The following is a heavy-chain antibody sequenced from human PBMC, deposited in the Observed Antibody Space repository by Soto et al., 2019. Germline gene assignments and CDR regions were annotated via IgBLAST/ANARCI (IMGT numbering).Heavy chain of an antibody. D-gene: IGHD2-2*01. CDR1: GYSFTSYW. J-gene: IGHJ6*02. Sequence: GESLKISCKGSGYSFTSYWISWVRQMPGKGLEWMGRIDPSDSYTYYSPSFQGHVTISADKSISTAYLQWSSLKASDTAMYYCARSRDIVVVPAAANYYYYGMDVWGQGTTVTVSS. CDR3: ARSRDIVVVPAAANYYYYGMDV. CDR2: IDPSDSYT. V-gene: IGHV5-10-1*01.